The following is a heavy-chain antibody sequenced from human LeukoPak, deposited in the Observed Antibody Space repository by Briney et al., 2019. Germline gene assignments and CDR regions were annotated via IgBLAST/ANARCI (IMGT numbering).Heavy chain of an antibody. CDR2: TYYRAQWYT. J-gene: IGHJ4*02. CDR1: GDSVSTNTAA. CDR3: ARDGWPAFDY. V-gene: IGHV6-1*01. D-gene: IGHD2-15*01. Sequence: SQTLSLTCALSGDSVSTNTAAWNWIRQSPSRWLEWLGRTYYRAQWYTDYAVSVKSRITINPDTSRNQFSLQLNSVTPEDTAVYFCARDGWPAFDYWGQGTLVTVSS.